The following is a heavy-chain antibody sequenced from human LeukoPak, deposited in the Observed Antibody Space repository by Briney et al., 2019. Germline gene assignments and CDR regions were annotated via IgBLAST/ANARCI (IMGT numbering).Heavy chain of an antibody. D-gene: IGHD2-2*03. CDR2: NYYSGST. CDR3: AGRPLDIVVVPAAGGFDP. Sequence: PAEPLPLTCTVSGGSISSSSYYWGWIRQPPGKGLEWIGRNYYSGSTYYNPSLKSRVTISVDTSKNQFSLKLSSVTAADTAVYYCAGRPLDIVVVPAAGGFDPWGQGTLVTAPS. J-gene: IGHJ5*02. V-gene: IGHV4-39*01. CDR1: GGSISSSSYY.